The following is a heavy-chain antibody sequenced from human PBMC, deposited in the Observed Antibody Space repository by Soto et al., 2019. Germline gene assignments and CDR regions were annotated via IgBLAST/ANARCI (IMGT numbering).Heavy chain of an antibody. D-gene: IGHD1-26*01. J-gene: IGHJ3*02. Sequence: SETLSLTSAVFGGSIRGYYWSWISQPPGNGMEWSGERNHSRSTTYNPSLKRRVTISVDTTKSQFTLMLSTGNAGDTAAYCIGRERRKTQKDSGSYFAFHALDIWGQGTMVTVSS. CDR2: RNHSRST. CDR1: GGSIRGYY. V-gene: IGHV4-34*01. CDR3: GRERRKTQKDSGSYFAFHALDI.